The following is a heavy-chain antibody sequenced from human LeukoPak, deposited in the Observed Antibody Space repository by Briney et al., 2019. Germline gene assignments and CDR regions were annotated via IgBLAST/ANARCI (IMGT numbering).Heavy chain of an antibody. CDR2: IRSKAYGGTT. Sequence: PGGSQRLSCTASGFTFGDYAMSWVRQAPGKGLEWVGFIRSKAYGGTTEYAASVKGRFTISRDDSKSIAYLQMNSLKTEDTAVYYCTREGGYCSSPSCRHFDYWGQGTPVTVSS. D-gene: IGHD2-2*01. J-gene: IGHJ4*02. CDR3: TREGGYCSSPSCRHFDY. V-gene: IGHV3-49*04. CDR1: GFTFGDYA.